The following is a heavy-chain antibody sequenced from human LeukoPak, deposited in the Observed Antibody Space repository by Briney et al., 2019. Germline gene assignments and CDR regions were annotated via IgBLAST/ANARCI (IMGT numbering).Heavy chain of an antibody. V-gene: IGHV3-23*01. CDR3: AKRIAAARWRGYYYYGMDV. CDR2: ISGSGGST. CDR1: GFTFSSYA. Sequence: GGSLRLSCAASGFTFSSYAMSWVRQAPGKGLEWVSAISGSGGSTYYADSVKGRFTISRDNSKNTLYLQMNSLRAEDTAVYYCAKRIAAARWRGYYYYGMDVWGQGTTVTVSS. J-gene: IGHJ6*02. D-gene: IGHD6-13*01.